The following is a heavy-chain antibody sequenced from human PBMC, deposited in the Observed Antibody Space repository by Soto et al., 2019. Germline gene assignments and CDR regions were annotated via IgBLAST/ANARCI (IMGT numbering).Heavy chain of an antibody. CDR2: IYYSGST. D-gene: IGHD6-19*01. CDR1: GGSISSGGYY. CDR3: ARGPGLSSGWYEVY. V-gene: IGHV4-31*03. Sequence: SETLSLTCTVSGGSISSGGYYWSWIRQHPGKGLEWIGYIYYSGSTYYNPSLKSRVTISVDTSKNQFSLKLSSVTAADTAVYYCARGPGLSSGWYEVYWGQGTLVTVSS. J-gene: IGHJ4*02.